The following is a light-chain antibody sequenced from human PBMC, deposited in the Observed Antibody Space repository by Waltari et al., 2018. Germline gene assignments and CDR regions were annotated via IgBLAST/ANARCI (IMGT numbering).Light chain of an antibody. CDR3: CSYAGIWV. V-gene: IGLV2-11*01. J-gene: IGLJ3*02. CDR1: GSDVGDFNS. CDR2: DVS. Sequence: QSALTQPRSVSGSPGQSVTISCAGTGSDVGDFNSVSWYQQHPGKAPKLVIFDVSKRPSGVPDRFSGSKSGTSASLTVSSLQAEDEADYYCCSYAGIWVFGGGTKLTVL.